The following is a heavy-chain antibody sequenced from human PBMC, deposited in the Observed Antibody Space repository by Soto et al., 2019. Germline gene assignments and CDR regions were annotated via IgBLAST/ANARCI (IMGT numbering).Heavy chain of an antibody. J-gene: IGHJ4*02. D-gene: IGHD4-17*01. CDR1: GGSISSHY. Sequence: QVQLQESGPGLVRPSETLSLTCTVSGGSISSHYWSWVRQPPGKGLEWIGYLYYTGSTNYNASLKSQVTVSLDTSKNQCSLMLTSVTAADTAVYYCARVGATVTSQALGFDHWGQGILVTVSS. CDR2: LYYTGST. V-gene: IGHV4-59*11. CDR3: ARVGATVTSQALGFDH.